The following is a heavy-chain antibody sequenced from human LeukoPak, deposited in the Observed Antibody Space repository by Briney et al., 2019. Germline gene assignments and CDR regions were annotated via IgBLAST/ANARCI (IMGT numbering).Heavy chain of an antibody. J-gene: IGHJ5*02. V-gene: IGHV1-69*05. D-gene: IGHD2-2*03. CDR1: GGTFSSYA. Sequence: ASVKVSCKASGGTFSSYAISWVRQAPGQGLEWMGGIIPIFGTANYAQEFQGRVTITTDESTSTAYMELSSLRSEDTAVYYCARDAGYCSSTSCSNWFDPWGQGTLVTVSS. CDR3: ARDAGYCSSTSCSNWFDP. CDR2: IIPIFGTA.